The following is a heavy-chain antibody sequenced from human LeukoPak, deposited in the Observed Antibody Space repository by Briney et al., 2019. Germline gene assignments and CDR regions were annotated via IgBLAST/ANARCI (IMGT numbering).Heavy chain of an antibody. CDR2: ISGSGGST. CDR1: GFTFSSYA. CDR3: AKVRAGYYYDSSIDY. V-gene: IGHV3-23*01. J-gene: IGHJ4*02. Sequence: GGALRLSCAASGFTFSSYAMSWVGQAPGKGLEWVSAISGSGGSTYYADSVKGRFTISRDNSKNTLYLQMNRLRAEDTAVYYCAKVRAGYYYDSSIDYWGQGTLVTVSS. D-gene: IGHD3-22*01.